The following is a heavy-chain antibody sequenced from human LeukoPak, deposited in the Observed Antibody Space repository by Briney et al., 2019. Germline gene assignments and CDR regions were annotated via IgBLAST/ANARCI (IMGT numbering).Heavy chain of an antibody. J-gene: IGHJ4*02. D-gene: IGHD1-26*01. V-gene: IGHV3-30-3*01. CDR3: ARGSYRELVYYFDY. CDR1: GFTFSGSA. Sequence: PGGSLRLSCAASGFTFSGSAMHWVRQAPGKGLEWVAVISYDGSNKYYADSVKGRFTISRDNSKNTLYLQMNSLRAEDTAVYYCARGSYRELVYYFDYWGQGTLVTVSS. CDR2: ISYDGSNK.